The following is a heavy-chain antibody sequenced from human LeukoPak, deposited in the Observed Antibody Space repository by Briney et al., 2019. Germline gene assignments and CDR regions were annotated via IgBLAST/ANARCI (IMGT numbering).Heavy chain of an antibody. CDR3: AREPYGSGSYNFDY. V-gene: IGHV3-48*04. CDR2: INSGSTTI. Sequence: GGSLRLSCAASGFTFSSYSMNWVRQAPGKGLEWVSYINSGSTTIHYADSVKGRFTISRDNAKNALYLQMNSLRAEDTAVYFCAREPYGSGSYNFDYWGQGTLVTVSS. J-gene: IGHJ4*02. D-gene: IGHD3-10*01. CDR1: GFTFSSYS.